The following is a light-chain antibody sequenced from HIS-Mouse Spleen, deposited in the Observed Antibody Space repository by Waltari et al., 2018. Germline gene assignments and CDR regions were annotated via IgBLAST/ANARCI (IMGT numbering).Light chain of an antibody. Sequence: SYELTQPPSVSVSPVQTASNTCSGDKLGAKYACWYQQKPGQSPVLVIYQDSKRPSGIPERFSGSNSGNTATLTISGTQAMDEADYYCQAWDSSTVVFGGGTKLTVL. J-gene: IGLJ2*01. CDR2: QDS. V-gene: IGLV3-1*01. CDR1: KLGAKY. CDR3: QAWDSSTVV.